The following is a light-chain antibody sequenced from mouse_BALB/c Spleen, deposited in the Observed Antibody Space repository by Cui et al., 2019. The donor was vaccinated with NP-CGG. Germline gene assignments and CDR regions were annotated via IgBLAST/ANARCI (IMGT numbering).Light chain of an antibody. J-gene: IGLJ1*01. V-gene: IGLV1*01. Sequence: QPFLTQESALPTSPGETVTLTCRSNTGAVTTSNYANWVQEKPDHLFTGLIGGTNNRAPGVPARFSGSLIGDKAALTITGAQTEDEAIYFCALWYSNHWMFGGGTKLTVL. CDR3: ALWYSNHWM. CDR1: TGAVTTSNY. CDR2: GTN.